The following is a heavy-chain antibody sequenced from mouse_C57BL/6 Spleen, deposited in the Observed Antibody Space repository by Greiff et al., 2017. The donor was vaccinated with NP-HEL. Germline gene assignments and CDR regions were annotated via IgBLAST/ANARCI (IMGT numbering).Heavy chain of an antibody. CDR1: GYAFSSYW. D-gene: IGHD2-13*01. CDR2: IYPGDGDT. J-gene: IGHJ4*01. V-gene: IGHV1-80*01. CDR3: ARSGDGDSDYYAMDY. Sequence: VQLQQSGAELVKPGASVKISCKASGYAFSSYWMNWVKQRPGKGLEWIGQIYPGDGDTNYNGKFKGKATLAADRSSSTAYMQLSSLTSEDSAVYFCARSGDGDSDYYAMDYWGQGTSVTVSS.